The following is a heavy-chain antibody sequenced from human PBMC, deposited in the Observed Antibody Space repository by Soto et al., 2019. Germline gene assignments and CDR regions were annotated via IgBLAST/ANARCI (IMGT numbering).Heavy chain of an antibody. CDR2: MSYDGSNE. V-gene: IGHV3-30*18. CDR1: GFTFSTYG. J-gene: IGHJ1*01. Sequence: QVQLVESGGGVVQPGRSLRLSCAASGFTFSTYGMHWVRQAPGKGLEWVAVMSYDGSNEYYADSVKGRFTIFRDNSKNTLYLQMNSLRAEDTAVYYCAKPGGDYGYLHHWGQGTLVTVSS. CDR3: AKPGGDYGYLHH. D-gene: IGHD4-17*01.